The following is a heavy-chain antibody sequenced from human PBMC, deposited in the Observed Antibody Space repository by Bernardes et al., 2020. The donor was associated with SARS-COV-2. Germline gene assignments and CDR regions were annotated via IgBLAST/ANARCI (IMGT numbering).Heavy chain of an antibody. CDR3: ARGMVRGVYYYYYGMDV. V-gene: IGHV1-8*01. CDR1: GYTFTSYD. CDR2: MNPNSGNT. Sequence: ASVKVSCKASGYTFTSYDINWVRQATGQGLEWMGWMNPNSGNTGYAQKFQGRVTMTRNTSISTAYMELSSLRSEDTAVYYCARGMVRGVYYYYYGMDVWGQGTTVTVSS. J-gene: IGHJ6*02. D-gene: IGHD3-10*01.